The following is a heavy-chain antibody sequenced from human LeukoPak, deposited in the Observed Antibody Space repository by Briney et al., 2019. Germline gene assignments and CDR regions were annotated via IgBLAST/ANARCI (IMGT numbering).Heavy chain of an antibody. D-gene: IGHD7-27*01. CDR2: IDSDGSST. V-gene: IGHV3-74*01. Sequence: GRSLRLPCAASGFTFSSNWMHWVRQTPGKGLVWVSRIDSDGSSTLYADFVKGRFTISRDNARNTLYLQMNSLTAEDTALYYCTRGNWGPDYWGQGTLVTVSS. CDR1: GFTFSSNW. CDR3: TRGNWGPDY. J-gene: IGHJ4*02.